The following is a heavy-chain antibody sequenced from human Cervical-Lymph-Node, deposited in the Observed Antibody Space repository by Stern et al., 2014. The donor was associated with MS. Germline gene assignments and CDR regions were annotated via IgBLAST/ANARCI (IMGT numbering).Heavy chain of an antibody. D-gene: IGHD4-17*01. J-gene: IGHJ2*01. CDR3: AKDWEYDGDIGWYSDV. Sequence: VQLAESGGGVVQPGRSLRVTCAASGFAFSHYGMNWVRQAPGTGLEWVAFITYDVSTKRYADYVKGRFTISRDNSNNMLFLQMNSLRTEDTAVYYCAKDWEYDGDIGWYSDVWGRGTLVTVSS. CDR1: GFAFSHYG. CDR2: ITYDVSTK. V-gene: IGHV3-30*18.